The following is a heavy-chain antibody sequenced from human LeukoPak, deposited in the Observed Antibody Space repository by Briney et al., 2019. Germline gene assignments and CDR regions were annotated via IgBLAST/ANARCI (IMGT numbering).Heavy chain of an antibody. Sequence: SETLSLTCTVSGYSISSGYYWGWIRQPPGKGLEWIGSIYYSGSTYYNPSLKSRVTISVDTSKNQFSLKLSSVTAADTAVYYCARASQQLVRQYYFDYWGQRTLVTVSS. J-gene: IGHJ4*02. D-gene: IGHD6-13*01. CDR1: GYSISSGYY. V-gene: IGHV4-38-2*02. CDR2: IYYSGST. CDR3: ARASQQLVRQYYFDY.